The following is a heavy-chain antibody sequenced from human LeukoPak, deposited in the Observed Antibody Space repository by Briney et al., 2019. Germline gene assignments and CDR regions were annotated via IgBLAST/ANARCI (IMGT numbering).Heavy chain of an antibody. D-gene: IGHD3-3*01. V-gene: IGHV1-18*01. CDR2: ISAYNGYT. J-gene: IGHJ6*03. CDR1: GYTFTSYA. Sequence: ASVKVSCKASGYTFTSYAITWVRQAPGQGLEWMGWISAYNGYTNYAQKLQGRVTMTTDTSTSTAYMELRSLRSDDTAVYYCAREFGVVTNYYYMDVWGKGTTVTVSS. CDR3: AREFGVVTNYYYMDV.